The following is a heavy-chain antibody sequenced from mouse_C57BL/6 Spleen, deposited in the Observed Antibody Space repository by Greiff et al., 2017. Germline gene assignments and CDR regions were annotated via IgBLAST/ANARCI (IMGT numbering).Heavy chain of an antibody. CDR3: ARKGIYYYGSSTSYYFDD. CDR1: GYTFTDYY. CDR2: IFPGSGST. Sequence: VQLVESGPELVKPGASVKISCKASGYTFTDYYINWVKQRPGQGLEWIGWIFPGSGSTYYNEKFKGKATLTVDKSSSTAYMLLSSLTSEDSAVYFCARKGIYYYGSSTSYYFDDWGQGTTLTVSS. D-gene: IGHD1-1*01. V-gene: IGHV1-75*01. J-gene: IGHJ2*01.